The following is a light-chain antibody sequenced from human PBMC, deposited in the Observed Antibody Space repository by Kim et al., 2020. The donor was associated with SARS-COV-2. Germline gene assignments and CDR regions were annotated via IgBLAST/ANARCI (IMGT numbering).Light chain of an antibody. CDR2: EKN. CDR3: NSRESGVNHVV. V-gene: IGLV3-19*01. Sequence: SSELTQDPAASVALGQTVRITCQGDSLRSYYASWYQQKPGQAPVLVIYEKNNRLSGIPDRFSGSSSGNTASLTITGAQAEDEADYYCNSRESGVNHVVFG. J-gene: IGLJ3*02. CDR1: SLRSYY.